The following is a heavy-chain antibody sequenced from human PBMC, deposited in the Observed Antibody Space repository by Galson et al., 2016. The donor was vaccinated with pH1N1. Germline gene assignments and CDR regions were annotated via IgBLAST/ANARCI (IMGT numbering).Heavy chain of an antibody. Sequence: SVKVSCKASGGIFNTFAISWVRQAPGHGLEWMGRILPMFGAANYAQKFQGRVTLTADVSTYPAYMAVSRLTSADKALYFCSRVAYGSGGNYNGGGWFDPWGQGTLVTVAS. CDR1: GGIFNTFA. J-gene: IGHJ5*02. V-gene: IGHV1-69*13. CDR2: ILPMFGAA. D-gene: IGHD3-10*01. CDR3: SRVAYGSGGNYNGGGWFDP.